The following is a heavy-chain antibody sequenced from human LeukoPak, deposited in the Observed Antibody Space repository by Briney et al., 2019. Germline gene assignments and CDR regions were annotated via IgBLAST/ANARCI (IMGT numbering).Heavy chain of an antibody. Sequence: GGSLRLSCAATGFTFSNHWMHWVRQAPGKGLMWVSRINRDGSRTDYADSVKGRFTISRDDAKNTLYLQVNSLRAEDTAVYFCARGGSDTAMAHDYWGQGTLVTVSS. CDR1: GFTFSNHW. CDR3: ARGGSDTAMAHDY. J-gene: IGHJ4*02. D-gene: IGHD5-18*01. CDR2: INRDGSRT. V-gene: IGHV3-74*01.